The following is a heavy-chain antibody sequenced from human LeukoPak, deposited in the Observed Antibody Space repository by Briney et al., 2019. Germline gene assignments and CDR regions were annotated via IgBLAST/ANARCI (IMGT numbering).Heavy chain of an antibody. CDR1: GYTFTGYN. J-gene: IGHJ4*02. V-gene: IGHV1-2*02. Sequence: ASVKVSCKASGYTFTGYNMHWVRQAPGQGLEWMGWINPNNGGTIYAQKFRGRVTMTRDTSISPAYMELSSLRSDDTAVYYCARPLNDYTFDYWGQGTLVTVSS. CDR2: INPNNGGT. D-gene: IGHD4-11*01. CDR3: ARPLNDYTFDY.